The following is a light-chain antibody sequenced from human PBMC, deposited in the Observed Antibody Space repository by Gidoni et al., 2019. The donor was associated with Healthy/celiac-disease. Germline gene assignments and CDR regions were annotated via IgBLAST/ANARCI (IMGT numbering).Light chain of an antibody. V-gene: IGKV3D-20*01. CDR1: QSVSSSY. CDR3: QQYGSSPIT. CDR2: DAS. Sequence: ELVLTHSPATLSLSPGERATLSCGASQSVSSSYLAWYQQKPGLAHRLLIYDASSRATGIPDRFSGSGSGTDFTLTIRRLEPEDFAVYYCQQYGSSPITFGQGTRLEIK. J-gene: IGKJ5*01.